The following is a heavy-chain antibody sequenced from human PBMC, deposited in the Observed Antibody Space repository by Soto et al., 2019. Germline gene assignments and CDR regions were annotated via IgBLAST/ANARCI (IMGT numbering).Heavy chain of an antibody. D-gene: IGHD6-19*01. V-gene: IGHV1-18*01. J-gene: IGHJ4*02. CDR2: ISAYNGNT. CDR1: GYTFTSYG. CDR3: ARVPVRPGGGGSGWYY. Sequence: QVQLVQSGAEVKKPGASVKVSCKASGYTFTSYGISWVRQAPGQGLEWMGWISAYNGNTNYAQKLQGRVIMTTDTSTRTDYMDLRSLRSDDTAIYYCARVPVRPGGGGSGWYYWGQGTLVTVSS.